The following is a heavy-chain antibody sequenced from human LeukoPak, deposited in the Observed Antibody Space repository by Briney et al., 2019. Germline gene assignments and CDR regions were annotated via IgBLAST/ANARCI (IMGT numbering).Heavy chain of an antibody. CDR2: IYHSGST. CDR1: GGSISSGGYS. CDR3: ARVPITMVRGVRYWYFDL. V-gene: IGHV4-30-2*01. Sequence: PSETLSLTCAVSGGSISSGGYSWSWIRQPPGKGLEWIGYIYHSGSTYYNPSLKSRVTISVDRSKNQFPLKLSSVTAADTAVYYCARVPITMVRGVRYWYFDLWGRGTLVTVSS. J-gene: IGHJ2*01. D-gene: IGHD3-10*01.